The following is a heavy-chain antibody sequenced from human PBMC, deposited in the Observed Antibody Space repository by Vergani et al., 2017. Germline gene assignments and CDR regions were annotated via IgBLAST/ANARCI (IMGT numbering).Heavy chain of an antibody. CDR3: GNLGGPNYYYYYYMDV. D-gene: IGHD3-16*01. Sequence: EVQLLESGGGLVQPGGSLRLSCAASGFTFSSYAMSWVRQAPGKGLEWVSAISGSGGSTYYADSVEGRFTIARDNSKNTLYLQMNSLRSEDTPVYYCGNLGGPNYYYYYYMDVWGKGTTVTVSS. V-gene: IGHV3-23*01. CDR1: GFTFSSYA. CDR2: ISGSGGST. J-gene: IGHJ6*03.